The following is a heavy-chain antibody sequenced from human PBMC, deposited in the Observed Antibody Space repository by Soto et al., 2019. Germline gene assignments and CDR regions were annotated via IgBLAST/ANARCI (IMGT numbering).Heavy chain of an antibody. CDR3: AKAHEGPPYYYYGMDV. CDR2: ISGSGGST. J-gene: IGHJ6*02. CDR1: GFTFSSYA. Sequence: AGSLRLSCAASGFTFSSYAMSWVRQAPGKGLEWVSAISGSGGSTYYADSVKGRFTISRDNSKNTLYLQMNSLRAEDTAVYYCAKAHEGPPYYYYGMDVWGQGTTVTVSS. V-gene: IGHV3-23*01.